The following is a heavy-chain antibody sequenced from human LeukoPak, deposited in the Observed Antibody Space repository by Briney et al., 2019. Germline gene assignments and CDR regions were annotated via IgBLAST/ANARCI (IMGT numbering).Heavy chain of an antibody. V-gene: IGHV4-59*08. J-gene: IGHJ6*03. CDR3: ARGDSSSWYRGGLSYYYMDV. CDR1: GGSISSYY. CDR2: IYYSGST. Sequence: SETLSLTCTVSGGSISSYYWSWTRQPPGKGLEWIGYIYYSGSTNYNPSLKSRVTISVDTSKNQFSLKLSSVTAADTAVYYCARGDSSSWYRGGLSYYYMDVWGKGTTVTVSS. D-gene: IGHD6-13*01.